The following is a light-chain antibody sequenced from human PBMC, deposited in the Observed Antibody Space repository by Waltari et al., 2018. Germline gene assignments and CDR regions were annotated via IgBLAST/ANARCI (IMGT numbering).Light chain of an antibody. CDR2: EVT. CDR1: SRSVGCYYS. Sequence: QSALTQPAPVSGSPGPSVPISCPGPSRSVGCYYSVSWYHHHPGKAPNIIIYEVTKRPSGVSNRFSGSKYGNTASLTISGLQADDEADYYCCSYAGSSTFLFGGGTKLTVL. CDR3: CSYAGSSTFL. J-gene: IGLJ2*01. V-gene: IGLV2-23*02.